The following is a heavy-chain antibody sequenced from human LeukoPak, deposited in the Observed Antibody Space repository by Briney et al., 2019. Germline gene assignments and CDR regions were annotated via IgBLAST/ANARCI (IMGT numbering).Heavy chain of an antibody. CDR2: IIPIFGTA. CDR3: ARPRHTAMVIGFDY. CDR1: GGTFSSYA. D-gene: IGHD5-18*01. V-gene: IGHV1-69*05. J-gene: IGHJ4*02. Sequence: SVKVSCKASGGTFSSYAISWVRQAPGQGPEWMGGIIPIFGTANYAQKFQGRVTITTDESTSTAYMELSSLRSEDTAVYYCARPRHTAMVIGFDYWGQGTLVTVSS.